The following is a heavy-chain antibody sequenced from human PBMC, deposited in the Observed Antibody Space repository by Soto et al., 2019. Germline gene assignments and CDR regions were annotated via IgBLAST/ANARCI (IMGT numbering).Heavy chain of an antibody. CDR3: AKGISTTFYAMDV. D-gene: IGHD1-1*01. CDR2: ISWNSGSI. CDR1: RFTFDDYA. J-gene: IGHJ6*01. V-gene: IGHV3-9*01. Sequence: EVQLVESGGGLVQHGRSLRLSCAASRFTFDDYAMHWVRQAPGKGLEWVSGISWNSGSIGYADSVKGRFTISRDNAKNSLYLQMNSLRAEDTALYYCAKGISTTFYAMDVWGQGTTVTVSS.